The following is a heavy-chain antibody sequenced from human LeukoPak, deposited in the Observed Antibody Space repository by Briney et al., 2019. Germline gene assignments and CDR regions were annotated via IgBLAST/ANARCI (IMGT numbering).Heavy chain of an antibody. V-gene: IGHV3-74*01. CDR2: INSDVSST. CDR3: ARAKYYYGSGSYYFDY. D-gene: IGHD3-10*01. J-gene: IGHJ4*02. CDR1: GLTFSSYW. Sequence: GGSLRLSCAASGLTFSSYWMHWVRQAPGKGLVRVSRINSDVSSTSYADSVKGRFTISRDNAKNTLYLQMNSLGAEDTAVYYCARAKYYYGSGSYYFDYWGQGTLVTVSS.